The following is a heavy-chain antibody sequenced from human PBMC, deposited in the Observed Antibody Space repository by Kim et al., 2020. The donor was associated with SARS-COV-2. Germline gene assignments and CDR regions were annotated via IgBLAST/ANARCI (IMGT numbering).Heavy chain of an antibody. CDR2: INHSGST. CDR3: ARFGAVAPLDY. J-gene: IGHJ4*02. D-gene: IGHD6-19*01. V-gene: IGHV4-34*01. CDR1: GGSFSGYY. Sequence: SETLSLTCAVYGGSFSGYYWSWIRQPPGKGLEWIGEINHSGSTNYNPSLKSRVTISVDTSKNQFSLKLSSVTAADTAVYYCARFGAVAPLDYWGQGTLVTVSS.